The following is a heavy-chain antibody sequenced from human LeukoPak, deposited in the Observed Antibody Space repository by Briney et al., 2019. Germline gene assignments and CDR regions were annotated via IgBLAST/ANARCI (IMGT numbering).Heavy chain of an antibody. CDR2: INPSGGST. CDR3: ARSLTNDLWSGYYTFYI. Sequence: ASVKVSCKASGYTFTSYYMHWVRQAPGQGLEWMGIINPSGGSTSYAQKFQGRVTMTRDTSTSTVYMELSSLRSEDTAVYYCARSLTNDLWSGYYTFYIWGQGTMVTVSS. V-gene: IGHV1-46*03. D-gene: IGHD3-3*01. CDR1: GYTFTSYY. J-gene: IGHJ3*02.